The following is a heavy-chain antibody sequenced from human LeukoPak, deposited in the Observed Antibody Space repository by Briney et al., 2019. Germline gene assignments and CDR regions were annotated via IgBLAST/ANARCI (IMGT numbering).Heavy chain of an antibody. J-gene: IGHJ4*02. Sequence: XXLEWVSSISSSSSYIYYADSVKGRFTISRDNAKNSLYLQMNSLRAEDTAVYYCARDFGYCPHWGQGTLVTVSS. D-gene: IGHD2-2*03. CDR3: ARDFGYCPH. CDR2: ISSSSSYI. V-gene: IGHV3-21*01.